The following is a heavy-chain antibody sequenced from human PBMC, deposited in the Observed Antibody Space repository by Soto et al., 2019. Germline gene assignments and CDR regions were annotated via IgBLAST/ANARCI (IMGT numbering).Heavy chain of an antibody. CDR1: GGSISSYY. CDR2: IYYSGST. J-gene: IGHJ6*03. D-gene: IGHD4-17*01. CDR3: ARHDGFDGDYAGSYYMDV. Sequence: SETLSLTCTVSGGSISSYYWSWIRQPPGKGLEWIGYIYYSGSTNYNPSLKSRVTISVDTSKNQFSLKLSSVTAADTAVYYCARHDGFDGDYAGSYYMDVWGKGTTVTVSS. V-gene: IGHV4-59*08.